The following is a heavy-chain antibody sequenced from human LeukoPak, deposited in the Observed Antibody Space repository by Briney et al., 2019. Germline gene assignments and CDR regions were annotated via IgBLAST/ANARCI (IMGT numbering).Heavy chain of an antibody. J-gene: IGHJ4*02. CDR2: IRHGGSSI. D-gene: IGHD6-13*01. CDR3: AKGDPRGQQLIGIFDY. CDR1: GFTFNTYA. Sequence: GGSLRLSCAPSGFTFNTYAMNWVRQATGKGLEWVSTIRHGGSSIYYADSVKGRFTISRDNSKNTLYLQMNSLRAGDTATYYCAKGDPRGQQLIGIFDYWGQGTLVTVSS. V-gene: IGHV3-23*01.